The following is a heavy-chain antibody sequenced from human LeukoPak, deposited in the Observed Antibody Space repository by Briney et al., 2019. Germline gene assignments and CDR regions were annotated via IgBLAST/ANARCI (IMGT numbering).Heavy chain of an antibody. CDR1: GGSISSYY. CDR3: ARGTLGYSSSWYGGRFDP. D-gene: IGHD6-13*01. CDR2: IYTSGST. V-gene: IGHV4-4*07. Sequence: PSETLSLTCTVSGGSISSYYWSWIRQPAGKGLEWIGRIYTSGSTNYNPSLKSRVTMSVDTSKNQFSLKLSSVTAADTAVYYCARGTLGYSSSWYGGRFDPWGQGTLVTVSS. J-gene: IGHJ5*02.